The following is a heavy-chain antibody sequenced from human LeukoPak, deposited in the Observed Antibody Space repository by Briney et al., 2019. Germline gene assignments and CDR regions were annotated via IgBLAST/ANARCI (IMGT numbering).Heavy chain of an antibody. V-gene: IGHV4-59*01. CDR3: AAVRGRYYFDY. CDR2: IYYSGST. Sequence: PSEALSLTCTVFGGSISSYYWSWIGQPPGKGLEWIGYIYYSGSTNYNPSLKSRVTISIDTSRNQFSLKLNSVTAVDTAVYYCAAVRGRYYFDYWGQGTLVTVSS. D-gene: IGHD3-10*01. J-gene: IGHJ4*02. CDR1: GGSISSYY.